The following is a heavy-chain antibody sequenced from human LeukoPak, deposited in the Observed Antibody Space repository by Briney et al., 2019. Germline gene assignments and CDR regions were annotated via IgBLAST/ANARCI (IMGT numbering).Heavy chain of an antibody. J-gene: IGHJ4*02. CDR1: GGSISTYY. CDR2: IYDSGST. V-gene: IGHV4-59*01. CDR3: ARVVGRYCSSTSCYIDY. D-gene: IGHD2-2*01. Sequence: KPSETLSLTCTVSGGSISTYYWSWLRQPPGKGLEWIGYIYDSGSTNYNPSLKSRVTISEDTSKRQFSLNLRSVTAADTAVYYCARVVGRYCSSTSCYIDYWGQGTLVTVSS.